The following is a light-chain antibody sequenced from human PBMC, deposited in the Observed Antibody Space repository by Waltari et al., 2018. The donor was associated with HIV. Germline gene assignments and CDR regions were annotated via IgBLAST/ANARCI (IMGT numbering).Light chain of an antibody. J-gene: IGKJ1*01. V-gene: IGKV3-15*01. CDR3: QQDNHWPLA. CDR2: GAS. CDR1: HSVSRN. Sequence: VMTQSPSILSVSPGERATLSCRASHSVSRNLAWYQQRPGQAPRFLIYGASVRATDIPARFSGSGSGTEFTLTISSLQSEDFAFYSCQQDNHWPLAFGPGTKVE.